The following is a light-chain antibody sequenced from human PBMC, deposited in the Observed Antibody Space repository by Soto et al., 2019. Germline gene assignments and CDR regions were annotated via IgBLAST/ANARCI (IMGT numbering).Light chain of an antibody. V-gene: IGKV3-20*01. CDR2: GAS. Sequence: EIVLTQSPGTLSLSPGERATLSCRASQSVSSSYLAWYHQKPGQAPRLLIYGASSRATGIPDRFSGSGSGTYFTLTISRLEPEDFAVYYWQQYGSSLTFGEGTKVEIK. CDR1: QSVSSSY. J-gene: IGKJ4*01. CDR3: QQYGSSLT.